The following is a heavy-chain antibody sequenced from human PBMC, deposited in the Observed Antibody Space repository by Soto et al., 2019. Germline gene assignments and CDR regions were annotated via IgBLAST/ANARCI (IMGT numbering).Heavy chain of an antibody. CDR2: IKHDARDI. CDR3: AGGGGWVFNF. D-gene: IGHD6-19*01. CDR1: GFIFSNFC. Sequence: VQLVESGGGLVQPGGSLRLSCAGTGFIFSNFCMTWVRQAPGKGLEWVAIIKHDARDIRYADSVKGRFTISRDNAKSSMFLQLDSLRVEDTAVYFCAGGGGWVFNFWGQGTLVAVSS. V-gene: IGHV3-7*03. J-gene: IGHJ4*02.